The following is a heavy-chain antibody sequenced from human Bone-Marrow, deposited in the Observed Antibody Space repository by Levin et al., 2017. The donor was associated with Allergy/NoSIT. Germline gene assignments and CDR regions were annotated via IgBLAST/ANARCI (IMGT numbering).Heavy chain of an antibody. CDR2: IRSNLYGGEK. CDR1: GEDFGDYA. J-gene: IGHJ5*02. D-gene: IGHD3-10*01. V-gene: IGHV3-49*03. Sequence: HTGGSLRLSCRGFGEDFGDYAVNWFRQAPGRGLEHLGYIRSNLYGGEKEYAASVKDRFTFSRDDSDSIAYLQMNSLKIEDTGMYWCTRGLVRGLYPRMAWGQGVQVTVSS. CDR3: TRGLVRGLYPRMA.